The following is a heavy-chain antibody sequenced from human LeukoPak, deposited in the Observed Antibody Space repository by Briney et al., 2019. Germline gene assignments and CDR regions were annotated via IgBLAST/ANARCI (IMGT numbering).Heavy chain of an antibody. CDR2: IYTSGST. Sequence: SETLSLTCTVSGGSISSYYWGWIRQPPGKGLEWIGYIYTSGSTNYNPSLKSRVTISVDTSKNQFSLKLSSVTAADTAVYYCARQLYVDIDYYYMDVWGKGTTVTVSS. CDR1: GGSISSYY. J-gene: IGHJ6*03. D-gene: IGHD2-2*03. V-gene: IGHV4-4*09. CDR3: ARQLYVDIDYYYMDV.